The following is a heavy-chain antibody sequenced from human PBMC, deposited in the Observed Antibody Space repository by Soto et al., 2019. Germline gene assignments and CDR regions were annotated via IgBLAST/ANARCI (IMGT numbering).Heavy chain of an antibody. Sequence: SETLSLTCTVSGGSISSYYWSWTRQPPGKGLEWIGYIYYSGSTNYNPSLKSRVTISVDTSKNQFSLKLSSVTAADTAVYYCARYVYIRTIGYYYYGMDVWGQGTTVTVSS. J-gene: IGHJ6*02. CDR2: IYYSGST. D-gene: IGHD1-20*01. CDR1: GGSISSYY. CDR3: ARYVYIRTIGYYYYGMDV. V-gene: IGHV4-59*01.